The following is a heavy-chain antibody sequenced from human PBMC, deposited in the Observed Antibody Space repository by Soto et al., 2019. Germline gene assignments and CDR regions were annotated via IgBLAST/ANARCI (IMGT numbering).Heavy chain of an antibody. CDR2: ISGGGSST. D-gene: IGHD1-26*01. V-gene: IGHV3-23*01. CDR1: GFTFSTYA. J-gene: IGHJ4*02. Sequence: EVQLLESGGGLVQPGGSLRLSCAASGFTFSTYAMSWVRQAPGKGLEWVSAISGGGSSTYYGASVKGRFTISRDNSKNTLYLQMNSLRAEDTAVYYCAAHTGRYWNHFDYWGLGTLVTVSS. CDR3: AAHTGRYWNHFDY.